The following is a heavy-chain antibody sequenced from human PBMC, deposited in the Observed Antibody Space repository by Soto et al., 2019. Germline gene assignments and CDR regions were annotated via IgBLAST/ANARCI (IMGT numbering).Heavy chain of an antibody. J-gene: IGHJ4*01. CDR2: ISNSGSTI. CDR1: GFTFSDYY. D-gene: IGHD3-16*01. CDR3: ARGARKRTIMIALDF. Sequence: QVQMVESGGGLVKPGGSLRLSCGASGFTFSDYYMSWIRQAPGKGLEWVSFISNSGSTIDYADSVKGRFTISRDNAQNSLYLQMNCLRVEETAVYYCARGARKRTIMIALDFWGHGTLVTVSS. V-gene: IGHV3-11*01.